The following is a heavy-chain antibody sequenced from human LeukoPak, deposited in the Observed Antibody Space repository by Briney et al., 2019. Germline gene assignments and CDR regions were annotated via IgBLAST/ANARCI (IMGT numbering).Heavy chain of an antibody. Sequence: VASVKVSCKASGYTLTSHYMHWVRQAPGQGLEWMGIISPSGGSASFAQKFQGRVTMTRDTSTSTVYMELSSLRSDDTAVYYCARGGYYDSSGSFDPWGQGTLVTVSS. CDR3: ARGGYYDSSGSFDP. D-gene: IGHD3-22*01. V-gene: IGHV1-46*01. CDR1: GYTLTSHY. J-gene: IGHJ5*02. CDR2: ISPSGGSA.